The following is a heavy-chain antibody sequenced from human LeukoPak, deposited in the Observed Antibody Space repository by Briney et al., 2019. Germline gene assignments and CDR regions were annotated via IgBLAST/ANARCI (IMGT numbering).Heavy chain of an antibody. V-gene: IGHV6-1*01. CDR2: TYYRSKWYN. D-gene: IGHD2-15*01. Sequence: SQTLSLTCAISGDSVSSNSAAWNWIRQSPSRGLEWLGRTYYRSKWYNDYAVSAKSRITINPDTSKNQFSLQLNSVTPEDTAVYYCARTAPLYCSGGSCYSLYNWFDPWGQGTLVTVSS. CDR3: ARTAPLYCSGGSCYSLYNWFDP. CDR1: GDSVSSNSAA. J-gene: IGHJ5*02.